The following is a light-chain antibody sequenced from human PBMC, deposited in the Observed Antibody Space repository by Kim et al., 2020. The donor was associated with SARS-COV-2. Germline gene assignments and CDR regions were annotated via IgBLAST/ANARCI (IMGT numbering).Light chain of an antibody. CDR3: NSRDTSTNQYV. V-gene: IGLV3-19*01. J-gene: IGLJ1*01. Sequence: ALGQKVKITCQGDSLRNYYGSWFQQKQGQAPILVIFGKNNRPSGIPDRFSGSRSGNTASLTITGAQAEDEADYYCNSRDTSTNQYVVGTGTKVTVL. CDR1: SLRNYY. CDR2: GKN.